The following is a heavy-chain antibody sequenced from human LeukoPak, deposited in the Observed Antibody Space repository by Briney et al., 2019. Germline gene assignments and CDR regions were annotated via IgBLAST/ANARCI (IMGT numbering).Heavy chain of an antibody. CDR3: TRDDEGIQATMNY. Sequence: GGSLRLSCTASGFTFGDYAMSWVRQAPGKGLEWVGSIRSKAYGGTTEYAASVKGRFTISRDDSKSIAYLQMNSLKTEDTAVYYCTRDDEGIQATMNYWGQGTLVTVSS. CDR2: IRSKAYGGTT. V-gene: IGHV3-49*04. CDR1: GFTFGDYA. J-gene: IGHJ4*02. D-gene: IGHD5-24*01.